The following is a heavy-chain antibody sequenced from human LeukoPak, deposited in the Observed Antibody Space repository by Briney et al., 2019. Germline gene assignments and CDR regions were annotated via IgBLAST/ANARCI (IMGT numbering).Heavy chain of an antibody. V-gene: IGHV4-30-4*08. CDR2: IYHSGST. Sequence: SQTLSLTCTVSGASISNGDYYWTWIRQTPGEGLEWIGYIYHSGSTYYNPSLKSRLTISVDTSKNQFSLKLSSVTAADTAVYYCARIYERPDNWFDPWGQGTLVTVSS. CDR3: ARIYERPDNWFDP. CDR1: GASISNGDYY. D-gene: IGHD3-16*01. J-gene: IGHJ5*02.